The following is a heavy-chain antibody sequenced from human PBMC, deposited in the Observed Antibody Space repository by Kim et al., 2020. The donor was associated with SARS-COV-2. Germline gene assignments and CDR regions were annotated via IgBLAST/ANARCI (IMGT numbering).Heavy chain of an antibody. CDR3: ANRESGSSWYLPHY. CDR1: GFTFSSYG. CDR2: ISYDGSNK. Sequence: GGSLRLSCAASGFTFSSYGMHWVRQAPGKGLEWVAVISYDGSNKYYADSVKGRFTISRDNSKNTLYLQMNSLRAEDTAVYYCANRESGSSWYLPHYWGQGTLVTVSS. V-gene: IGHV3-30*18. D-gene: IGHD6-13*01. J-gene: IGHJ4*02.